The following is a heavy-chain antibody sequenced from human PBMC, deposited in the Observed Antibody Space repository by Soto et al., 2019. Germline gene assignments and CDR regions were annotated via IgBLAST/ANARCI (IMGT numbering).Heavy chain of an antibody. Sequence: NPSETLSLTCAVYGGSFSGYYWSWIRQPPGKGLEWIGEINHSGSTNYNPSLKSRVTISVDTSKNQFSLKLSSVTAADTAVYYCASLTAMNRYYYYGMDVWGQGTTVTV. D-gene: IGHD5-18*01. CDR2: INHSGST. V-gene: IGHV4-34*01. CDR3: ASLTAMNRYYYYGMDV. J-gene: IGHJ6*02. CDR1: GGSFSGYY.